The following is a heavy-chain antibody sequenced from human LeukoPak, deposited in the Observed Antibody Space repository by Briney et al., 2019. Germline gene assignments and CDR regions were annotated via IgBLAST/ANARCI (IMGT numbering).Heavy chain of an antibody. Sequence: GGSLRLSCAASGFTVSSNYMRWVRQAPGKGLEWVLVIYTGGSTYYADSVKGRFTISRDNYKKMLYLQMDSLRAEDTAVYYCYSMIVVTIRLINDLWGQGTLVTVSS. CDR3: YSMIVVTIRLINDL. J-gene: IGHJ5*02. CDR1: GFTVSSNY. CDR2: IYTGGST. D-gene: IGHD3-22*01. V-gene: IGHV3-66*01.